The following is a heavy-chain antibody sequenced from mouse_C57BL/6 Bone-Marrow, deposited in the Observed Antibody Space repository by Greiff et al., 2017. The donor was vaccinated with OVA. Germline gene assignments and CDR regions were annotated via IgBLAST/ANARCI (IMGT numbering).Heavy chain of an antibody. CDR1: GYTFTSYW. D-gene: IGHD2-2*01. J-gene: IGHJ2*01. V-gene: IGHV1-59*01. Sequence: QVQLQQPGAELVRPGTSVKLSCKASGYTFTSYWMHWVKQRPGQGLEWIGVIDPSDSYTNYNQKFKGKATLTVDTSSSTAYMQLSSLTSDDAAVYYCARPWLPDCWGQGTTLTVSS. CDR2: IDPSDSYT. CDR3: ARPWLPDC.